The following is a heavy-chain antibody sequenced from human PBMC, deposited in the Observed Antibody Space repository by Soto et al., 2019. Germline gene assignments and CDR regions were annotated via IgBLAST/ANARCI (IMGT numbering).Heavy chain of an antibody. CDR3: ARSYMVRGVATWFDP. D-gene: IGHD3-10*01. CDR2: IYHSGST. Sequence: QVQLQESGPGLVKPSGTLSLTCAVSGGSISSSNWWSWVRQPPGKGLEWIGEIYHSGSTNYNPSLKSRVTISVDKSKNQVSLKLSSVTAADTPVYYCARSYMVRGVATWFDPWGQGTLVTVSS. V-gene: IGHV4-4*02. J-gene: IGHJ5*02. CDR1: GGSISSSNW.